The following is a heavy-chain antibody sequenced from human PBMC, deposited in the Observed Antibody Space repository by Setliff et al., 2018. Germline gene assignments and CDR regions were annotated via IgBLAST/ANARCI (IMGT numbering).Heavy chain of an antibody. D-gene: IGHD4-4*01. CDR1: GYTFTNYA. V-gene: IGHV1-3*03. J-gene: IGHJ6*03. CDR3: ARGRPTANPYYYYYMDV. Sequence: EASVKVSCKASGYTFTNYAIHWVRQAPGQRLEWMGRINAGNGGTKYSQDFQGRVTITRDTSASTAYMDLSSLRSDDMAVYYCARGRPTANPYYYYYMDVWGKGTTVTVSS. CDR2: INAGNGGT.